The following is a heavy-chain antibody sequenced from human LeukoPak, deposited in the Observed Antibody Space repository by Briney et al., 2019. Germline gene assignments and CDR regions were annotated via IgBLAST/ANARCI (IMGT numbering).Heavy chain of an antibody. CDR3: ARRYDSSGYYLSYYFDY. V-gene: IGHV2-5*02. J-gene: IGHJ4*02. Sequence: SGPTLVNPTQTLTLTCTFSGFSLSTSAVGVGWIRQPPGKALEWLALIYWDGDKRYSPSLKSRLTITKDTSKNQVVLTMTNMDPVDTATYYCARRYDSSGYYLSYYFDYWGQGTLVTVSS. CDR2: IYWDGDK. D-gene: IGHD3-22*01. CDR1: GFSLSTSAVG.